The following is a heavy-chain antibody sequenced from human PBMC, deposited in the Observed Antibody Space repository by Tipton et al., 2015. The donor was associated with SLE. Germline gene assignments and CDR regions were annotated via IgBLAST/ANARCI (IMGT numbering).Heavy chain of an antibody. Sequence: SLRLSCAASGFTFDDYSMQWVRQVPGKGLEWVCLINWDGSSTFYADSVKGRFTVSRDNSENSLYLQMNSLRTEDTAVYYCARDYDFWSGLPYWGQGTLVTVSS. CDR3: ARDYDFWSGLPY. CDR1: GFTFDDYS. CDR2: INWDGSST. D-gene: IGHD3-3*01. J-gene: IGHJ4*02. V-gene: IGHV3-43*01.